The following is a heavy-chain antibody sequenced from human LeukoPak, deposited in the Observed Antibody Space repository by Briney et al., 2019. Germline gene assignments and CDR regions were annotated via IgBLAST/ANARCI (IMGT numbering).Heavy chain of an antibody. D-gene: IGHD5-18*01. Sequence: GKSLRLSCAASGFTFSNYAMHWARQAPGKGLEWVAATSHDEGNKYYADSVKGRFTISRDNSRNTLYLEVNSLRTDDTAVYYCARGPGLAMGKGYFDYCGQGTLVTVSS. CDR3: ARGPGLAMGKGYFDY. CDR1: GFTFSNYA. V-gene: IGHV3-30-3*01. CDR2: TSHDEGNK. J-gene: IGHJ4*02.